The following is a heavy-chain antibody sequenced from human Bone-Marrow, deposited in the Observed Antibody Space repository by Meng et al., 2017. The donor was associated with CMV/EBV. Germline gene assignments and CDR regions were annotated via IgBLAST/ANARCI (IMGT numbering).Heavy chain of an antibody. CDR2: TSYDGSYT. Sequence: QVQLVESGGGVVQPWMSLRLSCATSGFTFSNYFGHWVRQAPGKGLEWVTVTSYDGSYTYYADSVKGRFTISRDNSKNTLYLQMNSLIAADTAIYYSARYITGTAGSAGFAYWGHRTLVTVSS. D-gene: IGHD1-20*01. CDR1: GFTFSNYF. J-gene: IGHJ4*01. CDR3: ARYITGTAGSAGFAY. V-gene: IGHV3-30*04.